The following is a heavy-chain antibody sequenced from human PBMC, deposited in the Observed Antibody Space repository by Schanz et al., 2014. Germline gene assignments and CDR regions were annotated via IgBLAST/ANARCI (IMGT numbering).Heavy chain of an antibody. J-gene: IGHJ4*02. CDR2: ISGSGGST. CDR3: ARDNSHWLVDY. D-gene: IGHD6-19*01. Sequence: EVQLVESGGGLIQPGGSLRLSCAASGFTLSNYAMSWVRQAPGKGLEWVSAISGSGGSTYYADSVKGRFTVSRDNSKNTLYLEVNSLRPEDTALYYCARDNSHWLVDYWGQGTLVTVSS. V-gene: IGHV3-23*04. CDR1: GFTLSNYA.